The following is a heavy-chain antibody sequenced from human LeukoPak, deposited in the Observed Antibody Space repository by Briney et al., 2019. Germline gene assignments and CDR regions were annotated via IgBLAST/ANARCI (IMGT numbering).Heavy chain of an antibody. Sequence: ASVKVSCKASGYTSTGHYMHWVRQAPGQGLEWMGWINPNSGGTNYEQKFQGRVTMTRDTSISTAYMELSRLRSDDTAVYYCAREIPGLGGPNLLVDYWGQGTLVTVSS. J-gene: IGHJ4*02. CDR3: AREIPGLGGPNLLVDY. D-gene: IGHD1-14*01. CDR1: GYTSTGHY. V-gene: IGHV1-2*02. CDR2: INPNSGGT.